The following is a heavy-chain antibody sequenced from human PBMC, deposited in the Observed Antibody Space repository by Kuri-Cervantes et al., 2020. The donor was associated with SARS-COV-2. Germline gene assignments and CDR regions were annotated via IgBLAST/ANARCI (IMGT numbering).Heavy chain of an antibody. J-gene: IGHJ2*01. Sequence: ETLSLTCAASGFTLSACDMHWVRQVTGKGLEWVSTIATSGDTYYLNSVKGRFTISRESARNSLYLQMNSLRVEDTAVYYCVREAPGSASGITSFELWGRGTLVTVSS. CDR3: VREAPGSASGITSFEL. CDR2: IATSGDT. CDR1: GFTLSACD. V-gene: IGHV3-13*01. D-gene: IGHD3-10*01.